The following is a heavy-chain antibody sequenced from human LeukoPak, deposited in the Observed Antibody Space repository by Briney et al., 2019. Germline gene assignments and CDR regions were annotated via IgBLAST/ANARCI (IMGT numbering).Heavy chain of an antibody. J-gene: IGHJ3*02. Sequence: PSETLSLTCTVSGGSISSDGYYWSWIRQPPGKGPEWIGHIQHSGGTHYNSSLKSRVTISADRSKNQFSLKLNSVTAADTAVYYCARWGPSAFDMWGQGTKVTVSS. V-gene: IGHV4-30-2*01. CDR2: IQHSGGT. CDR3: ARWGPSAFDM. CDR1: GGSISSDGYY. D-gene: IGHD3-16*01.